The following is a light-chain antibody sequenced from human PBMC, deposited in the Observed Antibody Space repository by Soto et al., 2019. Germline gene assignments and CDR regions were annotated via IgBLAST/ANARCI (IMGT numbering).Light chain of an antibody. J-gene: IGKJ1*01. Sequence: EIVLTQSPGTLSLSPGERATLSCRASQSVSSSYLAWYQQKPGQAPRLLIYGASSRATGIPDRFSGSGSGTDSTLTISRLDPEDVALHYCQQYGSPPRTFGQRTKVEIK. CDR3: QQYGSPPRT. CDR2: GAS. V-gene: IGKV3-20*01. CDR1: QSVSSSY.